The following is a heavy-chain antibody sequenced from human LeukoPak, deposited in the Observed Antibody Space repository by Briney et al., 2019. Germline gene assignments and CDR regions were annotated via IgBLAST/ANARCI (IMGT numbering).Heavy chain of an antibody. J-gene: IGHJ4*02. V-gene: IGHV4-59*01. Sequence: SETLSLTCTVSGGPISRYYWSWIRRPPGKGLEWIGYIYSNGSTNYNPSLKSRVTISVDTSKNQFSPKLSPVTTADTAVYYCARDHSDSSGYYFDYWGQGTLVTVSS. CDR1: GGPISRYY. CDR2: IYSNGST. D-gene: IGHD3-22*01. CDR3: ARDHSDSSGYYFDY.